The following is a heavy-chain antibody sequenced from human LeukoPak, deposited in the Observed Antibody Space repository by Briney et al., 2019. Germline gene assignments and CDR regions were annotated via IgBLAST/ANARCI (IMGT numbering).Heavy chain of an antibody. Sequence: GESLKISCKGSGYSFTSSWIGWVRQMPGKGLEWMGIIYPGDSDTRYSPSFQGQVTISADKSVSTAYLQRSSLKASDTAMYYCARFSVGGTYYPDYWGQGTLVTVSS. D-gene: IGHD1-26*01. CDR3: ARFSVGGTYYPDY. CDR1: GYSFTSSW. CDR2: IYPGDSDT. J-gene: IGHJ4*02. V-gene: IGHV5-51*01.